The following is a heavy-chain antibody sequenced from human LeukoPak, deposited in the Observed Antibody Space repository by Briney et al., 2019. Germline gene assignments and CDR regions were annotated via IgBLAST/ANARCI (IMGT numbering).Heavy chain of an antibody. J-gene: IGHJ4*02. V-gene: IGHV1-69*04. D-gene: IGHD5-24*01. CDR1: GGTFSNSG. Sequence: ASVKVSCKASGGTFSNSGINWVRQAPGQGLEWMGRIIPFVAVATCAQKFQGRVTLSADKSSSTAFMELISLTSDDTAVYYCSRSGRDAYNPQLDYFDCWGQGTLVTVSS. CDR2: IIPFVAVA. CDR3: SRSGRDAYNPQLDYFDC.